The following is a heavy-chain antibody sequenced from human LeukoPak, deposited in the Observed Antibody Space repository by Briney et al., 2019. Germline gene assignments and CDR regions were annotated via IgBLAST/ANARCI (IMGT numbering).Heavy chain of an antibody. Sequence: GGSLRLSCAASGFTFSSYGMHWVRQAPGKGLEWVAVISYDGSNKYYADSVKGRLTISRDNSKNTLYLQMNSLRAEDTAVYYCAKGPQYYYGSGSYPIDYWGQGTLVTVSS. CDR3: AKGPQYYYGSGSYPIDY. CDR1: GFTFSSYG. CDR2: ISYDGSNK. D-gene: IGHD3-10*01. J-gene: IGHJ4*02. V-gene: IGHV3-30*18.